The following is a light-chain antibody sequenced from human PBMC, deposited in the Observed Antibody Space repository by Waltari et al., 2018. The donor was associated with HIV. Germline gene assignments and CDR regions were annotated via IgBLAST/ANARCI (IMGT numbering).Light chain of an antibody. Sequence: QSALTQPASVSGSPGQSIIIPCTGTSNDAGSYNFVHCYQQHPGKAPRLIIYEVSNRPSGVSNRFAGSKSGNTASLTISGLQAEDEADYSCCSYAGKSNTFLIFGGGTKLTVL. CDR2: EVS. CDR3: CSYAGKSNTFLI. V-gene: IGLV2-23*02. J-gene: IGLJ2*01. CDR1: SNDAGSYNF.